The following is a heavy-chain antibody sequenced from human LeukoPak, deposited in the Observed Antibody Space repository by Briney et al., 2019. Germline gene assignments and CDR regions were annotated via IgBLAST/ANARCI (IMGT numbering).Heavy chain of an antibody. CDR2: ISYDGSDK. CDR3: ARVSCGSTSCPAG. D-gene: IGHD2-2*01. V-gene: IGHV3-30-3*01. CDR1: GFTFSSXA. J-gene: IGHJ4*02. Sequence: LSXXAPGFTFSSXAMHWVRQAPGKGLEWVAVISYDGSDKYYTDSVKGRFTISRDNTKNTLYLQMNSLRAEDTAVYYCARVSCGSTSCPAGXGQGX.